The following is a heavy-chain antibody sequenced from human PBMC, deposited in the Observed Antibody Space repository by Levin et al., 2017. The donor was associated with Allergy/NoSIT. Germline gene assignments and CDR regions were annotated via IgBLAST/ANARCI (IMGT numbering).Heavy chain of an antibody. J-gene: IGHJ5*02. CDR1: GFTFSSYA. CDR2: ISGSGGST. D-gene: IGHD3-3*01. CDR3: AKDRRNYDFWSGYPPNPSNWFDP. Sequence: GESLKISCAASGFTFSSYAMSWVRQAPGKGLEWVSAISGSGGSTYYADSVKGRFTISRDNSKNTLYLQMNSLRAEDTAVYYCAKDRRNYDFWSGYPPNPSNWFDPWGQGTLVTVSS. V-gene: IGHV3-23*01.